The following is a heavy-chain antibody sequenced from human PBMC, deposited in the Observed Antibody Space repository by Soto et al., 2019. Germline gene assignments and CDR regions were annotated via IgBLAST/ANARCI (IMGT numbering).Heavy chain of an antibody. CDR3: ARDKGDRDLFEGGVDV. CDR1: GFTFSDYY. D-gene: IGHD2-21*01. J-gene: IGHJ6*02. CDR2: ISGSSSYI. V-gene: IGHV3-11*06. Sequence: SLRLSCAASGFTFSDYYMNWIRQAPGKGLEWVSYISGSSSYINYADSLKGRFAISRDNARNSLYLQMHSLRAEDTAVYYCARDKGDRDLFEGGVDVWGQGTTVTVSS.